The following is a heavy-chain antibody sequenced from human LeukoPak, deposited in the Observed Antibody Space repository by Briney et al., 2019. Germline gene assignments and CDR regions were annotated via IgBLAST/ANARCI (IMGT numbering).Heavy chain of an antibody. J-gene: IGHJ4*02. CDR1: GFTFSSYA. CDR3: AREGRVVVPPYAEYYFDY. D-gene: IGHD2-2*01. CDR2: ISYDGSNK. V-gene: IGHV3-30-3*01. Sequence: GGSLRLSCAASGFTFSSYAMHWVRQAPGKGLEWVAVISYDGSNKYYADSVKGRFTISRDDSKNTPYLQMNSLRAEDTAVYYCAREGRVVVPPYAEYYFDYWGQGTLVTVSS.